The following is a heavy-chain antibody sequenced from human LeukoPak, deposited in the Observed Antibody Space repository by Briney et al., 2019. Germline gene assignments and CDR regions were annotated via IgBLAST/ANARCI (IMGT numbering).Heavy chain of an antibody. D-gene: IGHD1-26*01. CDR1: GYTFTSYG. V-gene: IGHV1-18*01. CDR3: ARDLDQYSGRYGGFGHDF. CDR2: ISAYNGNT. J-gene: IGHJ4*02. Sequence: ASVKVSCKASGYTFTSYGISWVRQAPGQGLEWMGWISAYNGNTNYAQKLQGRVTMTTDTSTSTAYMELRSLRSDDTAVYYCARDLDQYSGRYGGFGHDFWGQGTLVTVSS.